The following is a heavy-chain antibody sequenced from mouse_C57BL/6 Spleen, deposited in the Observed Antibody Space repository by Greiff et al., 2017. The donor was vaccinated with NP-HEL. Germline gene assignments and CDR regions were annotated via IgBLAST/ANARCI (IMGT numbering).Heavy chain of an antibody. CDR1: GYTFTNYW. CDR2: IYPGGGYT. V-gene: IGHV1-63*01. Sequence: QVQLQQSGAELVRPGPSVKMSCKASGYTFTNYWIGWAKQRPGHGLEWIGDIYPGGGYTNYNEKFKGKATLTADKSSSTAYMQFSSLTSEDSAIYYCARGGYSNSSWFAYWGQGTLVTVSA. D-gene: IGHD2-5*01. J-gene: IGHJ3*01. CDR3: ARGGYSNSSWFAY.